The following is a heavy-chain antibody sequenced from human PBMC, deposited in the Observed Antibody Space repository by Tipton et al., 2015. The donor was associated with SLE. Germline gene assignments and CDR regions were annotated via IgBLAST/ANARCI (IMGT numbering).Heavy chain of an antibody. V-gene: IGHV3-23*01. CDR2: ISGSGGST. Sequence: SLRLSCAASGFTFSSYAMSWVRLAPGKGLEWVSAISGSGGSTYYADSVKGRFTISRDNSKYTLYLQMNSLRAEDTAVYYCARVPVAYDSSGYYLDYWGQGTLVTVSS. CDR1: GFTFSSYA. J-gene: IGHJ4*02. CDR3: ARVPVAYDSSGYYLDY. D-gene: IGHD3-22*01.